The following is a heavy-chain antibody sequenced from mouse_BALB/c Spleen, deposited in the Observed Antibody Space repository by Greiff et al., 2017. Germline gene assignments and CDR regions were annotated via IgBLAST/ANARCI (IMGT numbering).Heavy chain of an antibody. D-gene: IGHD2-4*01. Sequence: QVQLKESGPGLVAPSQSLSITCTVSGFSLTSYGVHWVRQPPGKGLEWLGVIWAGGSTNYNSALMSRLSISKDNSTSQVFLKMNSLQTDDTAMYYCAREGYDYVAGFAYWGQGTLVTVSA. CDR1: GFSLTSYG. CDR3: AREGYDYVAGFAY. CDR2: IWAGGST. J-gene: IGHJ3*01. V-gene: IGHV2-9*02.